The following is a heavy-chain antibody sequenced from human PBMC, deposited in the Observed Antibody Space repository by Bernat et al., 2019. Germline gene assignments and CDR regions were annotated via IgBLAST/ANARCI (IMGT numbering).Heavy chain of an antibody. D-gene: IGHD3-10*01. CDR1: GFTFSSYA. CDR3: ARDSEFLGMVRGVGGMDV. Sequence: QVQLVESGGGVVQPGRSLRLSCAASGFTFSSYAMHWVRQAPGKGLEWVAVISYDGSNKYYADSVKGRFTISRANSKNTLYLQMNSLRAEDTAVYYCARDSEFLGMVRGVGGMDVWGQGTTVTVSS. CDR2: ISYDGSNK. J-gene: IGHJ6*02. V-gene: IGHV3-30-3*01.